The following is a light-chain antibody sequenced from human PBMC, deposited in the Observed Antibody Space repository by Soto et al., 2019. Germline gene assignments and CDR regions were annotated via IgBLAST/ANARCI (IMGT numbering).Light chain of an antibody. Sequence: DIQMTQSPSTLSASVGDRVTITCRASQSISSWLAWYQQKPGKAPKLLIYKASCLESGVPSRFSGSGSGTEFTLTISSLQPDDFATYYCQEYKSYSTFGQGTKLEIK. J-gene: IGKJ2*01. CDR3: QEYKSYST. V-gene: IGKV1-5*03. CDR1: QSISSW. CDR2: KAS.